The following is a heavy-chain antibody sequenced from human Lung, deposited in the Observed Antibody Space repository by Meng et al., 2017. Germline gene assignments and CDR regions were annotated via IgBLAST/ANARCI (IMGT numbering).Heavy chain of an antibody. V-gene: IGHV1-2*06. D-gene: IGHD6-19*01. Sequence: QAQLVQYGAEVKKPGASVKVSCKASGYTFIDYYMHWVRQAPGQGLEWMGRINPNSGGADYAQKFQGRVTMTRDKSISTAYMELTRLRSDDTAVYYCAREQQWLVQDFDSWGQGTLVTVSS. CDR2: INPNSGGA. CDR3: AREQQWLVQDFDS. J-gene: IGHJ4*02. CDR1: GYTFIDYY.